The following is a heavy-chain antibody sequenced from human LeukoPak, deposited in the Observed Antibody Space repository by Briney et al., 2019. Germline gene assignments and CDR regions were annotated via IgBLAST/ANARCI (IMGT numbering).Heavy chain of an antibody. Sequence: SETLSLTCAVYGGSFSGYYWSWIRQPPGKGLEWIGEINHSGSTNYNPSLKSRVTISVDTSKNQFSLKLSSVTAADTAVYYCARASEAYYYDSSGYYYVPVDAFDIWGQGTMVTVSS. D-gene: IGHD3-22*01. CDR1: GGSFSGYY. V-gene: IGHV4-34*01. CDR3: ARASEAYYYDSSGYYYVPVDAFDI. CDR2: INHSGST. J-gene: IGHJ3*02.